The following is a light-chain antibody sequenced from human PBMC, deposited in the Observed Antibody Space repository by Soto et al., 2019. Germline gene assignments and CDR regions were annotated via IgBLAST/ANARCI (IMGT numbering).Light chain of an antibody. CDR2: DVS. Sequence: QSALTQPASVSGSPGQSITISCTGTSRDVGNYNSVSWYQQHPGKAPKLIIYDVSNRPSGVSGRFSGSKSGNTASLTISGLQTEDEADYYCSSYSTTSSPHVLFGGGTKLTVL. V-gene: IGLV2-14*03. CDR1: SRDVGNYNS. J-gene: IGLJ2*01. CDR3: SSYSTTSSPHVL.